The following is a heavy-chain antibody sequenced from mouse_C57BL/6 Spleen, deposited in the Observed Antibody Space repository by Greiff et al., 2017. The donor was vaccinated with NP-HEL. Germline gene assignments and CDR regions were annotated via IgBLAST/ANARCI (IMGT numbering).Heavy chain of an antibody. J-gene: IGHJ2*01. CDR3: AREGGRNYFDY. CDR1: GYTFTDYY. Sequence: VQLQQSGPVLVKPGASVKMSCKASGYTFTDYYMNWVKQSHGKSLEWIGVINPYNGVTSYNKKFKGKATLTVDKSSSTAYMELNSLTSEDSAVYYGAREGGRNYFDYWGQGTTLTVSS. V-gene: IGHV1-19*01. CDR2: INPYNGVT.